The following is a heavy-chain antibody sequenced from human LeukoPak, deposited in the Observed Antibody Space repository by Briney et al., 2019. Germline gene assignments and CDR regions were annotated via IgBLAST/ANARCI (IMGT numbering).Heavy chain of an antibody. Sequence: PGGSLRLSCAASGFTFSDHHMAWICQAPGKGLEWVSFISSSSGYANYADSVKGRFTISRDNAKNSLYLQMNSLRAEDTAVYYCARDQSIYGYEIFDYWGQGILVTVSS. V-gene: IGHV3-11*05. CDR2: ISSSSGYA. J-gene: IGHJ4*02. CDR1: GFTFSDHH. CDR3: ARDQSIYGYEIFDY. D-gene: IGHD5-12*01.